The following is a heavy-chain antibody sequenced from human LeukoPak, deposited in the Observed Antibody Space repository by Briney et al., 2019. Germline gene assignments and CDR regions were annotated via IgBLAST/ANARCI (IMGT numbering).Heavy chain of an antibody. Sequence: ASVKVSCTASGYTLTGYYMHWVRQAPGQGLEWMGWINPYTGGTNYAQKFQGRVTMTRDTSISTAYMELSRLRSDDTAVYYCARDPTQVDTTIPTGFDYWGQGTLVTVSS. D-gene: IGHD5-18*01. V-gene: IGHV1-2*02. J-gene: IGHJ4*02. CDR3: ARDPTQVDTTIPTGFDY. CDR1: GYTLTGYY. CDR2: INPYTGGT.